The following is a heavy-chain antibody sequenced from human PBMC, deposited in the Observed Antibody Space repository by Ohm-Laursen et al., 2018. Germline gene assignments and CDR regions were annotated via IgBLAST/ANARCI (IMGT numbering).Heavy chain of an antibody. V-gene: IGHV3-7*01. CDR2: IKQDGSEI. CDR1: GFTFSSYW. D-gene: IGHD6-19*01. J-gene: IGHJ4*02. CDR3: ARDRGPYSSGWYDGLDY. Sequence: SLRLSCAASGFTFSSYWMSWVRQAPGKGLEWVANIKQDGSEIYYVDSVKGRFTISRGNAKNSLFLQMNSLRAEDTAVYYCARDRGPYSSGWYDGLDYWGQGTLVTVSS.